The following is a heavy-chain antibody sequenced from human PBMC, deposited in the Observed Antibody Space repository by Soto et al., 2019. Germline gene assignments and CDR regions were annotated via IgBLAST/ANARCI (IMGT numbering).Heavy chain of an antibody. V-gene: IGHV3-43*01. J-gene: IGHJ5*02. CDR2: ISWDGGST. Sequence: GSLRLSCAASGFTFDDYTMHWVRQAPGKGLEWVSLISWDGGSTYYADSVKGRFTISRDNSKNSLYLQMNSLRTEDTALYYCAKDYSSGWYFRFDPWGQGTLVTVSS. CDR3: AKDYSSGWYFRFDP. CDR1: GFTFDDYT. D-gene: IGHD6-19*01.